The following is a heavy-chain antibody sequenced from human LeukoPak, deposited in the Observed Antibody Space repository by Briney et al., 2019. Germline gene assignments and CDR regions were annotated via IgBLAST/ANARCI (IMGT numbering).Heavy chain of an antibody. D-gene: IGHD3-16*01. CDR1: GGSFSGYY. CDR2: VNHSGGT. V-gene: IGHV4-34*01. CDR3: AREGAVPGIDP. Sequence: SETLSLTCAVYGGSFSGYYWSWIRQPPGKGLEWIGEVNHSGGTNYNPYLKSRVTISVDTSKNQFSLRLTSVTAADTAVYYCAREGAVPGIDPWGQGTLVTVSS. J-gene: IGHJ5*02.